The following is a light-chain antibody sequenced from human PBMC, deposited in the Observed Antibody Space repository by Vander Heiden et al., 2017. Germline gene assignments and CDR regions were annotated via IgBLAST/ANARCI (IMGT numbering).Light chain of an antibody. CDR2: GAT. Sequence: EFVLTQSPGTLSLSPGEGATLSCRASQSVSSNYLAWYQHKPGQAPRLLVYGATTRATGIPDRFSGSGSGTDFTLTIRRLEPEDFAVYYCQRYAGAPPHIFGQGTKLEI. CDR1: QSVSSNY. CDR3: QRYAGAPPHI. V-gene: IGKV3-20*01. J-gene: IGKJ2*01.